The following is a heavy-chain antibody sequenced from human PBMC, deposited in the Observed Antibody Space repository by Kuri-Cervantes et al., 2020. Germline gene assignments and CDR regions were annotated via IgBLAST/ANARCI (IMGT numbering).Heavy chain of an antibody. CDR3: ARGVAVADKHFDY. Sequence: GGSLRLSCAASGFTFSSYAMHWVRQAPGKGLEWVAVISYDGSNKYYADSVKGRFTISGDNSKNSLYLQMNSLRAEDTAVYYCARGVAVADKHFDYWGQGTLVTVSS. D-gene: IGHD6-13*01. J-gene: IGHJ4*02. CDR2: ISYDGSNK. CDR1: GFTFSSYA. V-gene: IGHV3-30-3*01.